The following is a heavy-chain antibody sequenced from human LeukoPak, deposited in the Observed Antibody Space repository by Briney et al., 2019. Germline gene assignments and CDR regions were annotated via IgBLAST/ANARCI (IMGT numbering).Heavy chain of an antibody. D-gene: IGHD5-18*01. V-gene: IGHV4-34*01. J-gene: IGHJ4*02. CDR1: GGSFSGYY. Sequence: PSETLSLTCAVYGGSFSGYYRSWIRQPPGKGLEWIGEINHSGSTNYNPSLKSRVTISVDTSKNQFSLKLSSVTAADTAVYYCARGPIQLWPIDYWGQGTLVTASS. CDR3: ARGPIQLWPIDY. CDR2: INHSGST.